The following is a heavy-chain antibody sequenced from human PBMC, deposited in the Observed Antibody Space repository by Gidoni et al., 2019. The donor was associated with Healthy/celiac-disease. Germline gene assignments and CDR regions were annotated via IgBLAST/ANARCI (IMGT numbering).Heavy chain of an antibody. D-gene: IGHD5-12*01. Sequence: QLQLQESGPGLVTPSQTLSLTCAVSGCSISSGGYSWSWIRQPPGKGLEWIGYIYHSGSTYYNPSLKSRVTISVDRSKNQFSLKLSSVTAADTAVYYCAREGGYDYYFDYWGQGTLVTVSS. J-gene: IGHJ4*02. CDR1: GCSISSGGYS. CDR2: IYHSGST. CDR3: AREGGYDYYFDY. V-gene: IGHV4-30-2*01.